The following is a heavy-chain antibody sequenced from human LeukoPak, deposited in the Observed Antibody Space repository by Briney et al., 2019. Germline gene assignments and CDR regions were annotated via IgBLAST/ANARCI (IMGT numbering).Heavy chain of an antibody. CDR3: AKDYYYDSSGGFDY. CDR2: IWYDGSNK. Sequence: GGSLRLSCAASGFTFSSYGMHWVRQAPGKGLEWVAVIWYDGSNKYDADPVKGRFTISRDNAKNSLYLQMNSLRAEDTALYYCAKDYYYDSSGGFDYWGQGTPVTVSS. V-gene: IGHV3-33*03. CDR1: GFTFSSYG. D-gene: IGHD3-22*01. J-gene: IGHJ4*02.